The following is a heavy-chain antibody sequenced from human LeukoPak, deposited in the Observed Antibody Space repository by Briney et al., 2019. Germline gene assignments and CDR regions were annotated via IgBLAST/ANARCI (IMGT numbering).Heavy chain of an antibody. D-gene: IGHD1-1*01. J-gene: IGHJ4*02. CDR2: IKTDGSIT. Sequence: SGGSLRLSCAASGFSFSVYWMHWVRHAPGKGPVGVSRIKTDGSITDYADSVKGLFNISRDNAKNTLYLQMNSLRAEDTAVYYCVRVFMYNTACMGCWGQGTLVTVSS. CDR3: VRVFMYNTACMGC. CDR1: GFSFSVYW. V-gene: IGHV3-74*01.